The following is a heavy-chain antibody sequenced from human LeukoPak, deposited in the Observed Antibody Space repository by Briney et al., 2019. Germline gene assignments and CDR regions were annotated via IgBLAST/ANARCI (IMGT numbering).Heavy chain of an antibody. CDR1: GYTFTSYT. D-gene: IGHD3-22*01. V-gene: IGHV1-8*03. Sequence: ASVKVSCKASGYTFTSYTMHWVRQAPGQRLEWMGWMNPNSGNTGYAQKFQGRVTITRNTSISTAYMELSSLRSEDTAVYYCATRSRNYYDSSGHLDYWGQGTLVTVSS. J-gene: IGHJ4*02. CDR2: MNPNSGNT. CDR3: ATRSRNYYDSSGHLDY.